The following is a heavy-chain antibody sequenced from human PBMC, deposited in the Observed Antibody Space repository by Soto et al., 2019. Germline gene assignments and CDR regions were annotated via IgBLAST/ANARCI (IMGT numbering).Heavy chain of an antibody. CDR2: IYYSGST. CDR1: GGSISSGDYY. V-gene: IGHV4-30-4*01. Sequence: QVQLQESGPGLVKPSQTLSLTCTVSGGSISSGDYYWSWIRHPPGKGLEWIGYIYYSGSTYYNPSLKSRVTISVDTSKNQFSLKLSSVTAADTAVYYCARDHYVYDILTGYGYYYGMDVWGQGTTVTVSS. D-gene: IGHD3-9*01. CDR3: ARDHYVYDILTGYGYYYGMDV. J-gene: IGHJ6*02.